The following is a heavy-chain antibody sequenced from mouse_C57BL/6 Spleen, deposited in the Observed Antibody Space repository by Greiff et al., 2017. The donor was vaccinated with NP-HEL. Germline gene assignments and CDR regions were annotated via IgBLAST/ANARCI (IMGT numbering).Heavy chain of an antibody. CDR2: IDPSDSET. CDR3: ARSFGDGYWYAMDY. J-gene: IGHJ4*01. Sequence: QVQLQQSGAELVRPGSSVKLSCKASGYTFTSYWMHWVKQRPIQGLEWIGNIDPSDSETNYNQKFKDKATLTVDKSSSTAYMQLSSLTSEDSAVYYCARSFGDGYWYAMDYWGQGTSVTVSS. CDR1: GYTFTSYW. V-gene: IGHV1-52*01. D-gene: IGHD2-3*01.